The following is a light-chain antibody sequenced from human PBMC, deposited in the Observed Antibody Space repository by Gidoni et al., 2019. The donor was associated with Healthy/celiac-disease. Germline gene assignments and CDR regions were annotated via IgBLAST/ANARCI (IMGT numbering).Light chain of an antibody. J-gene: IGKJ2*01. Sequence: EIALTQSPATLSLSPGERATLSCRASQSVSSYLAWYQQKPGQAPRLLIYVASNRATGIPAGFGGSGSGTDFTLTISSLEPEDFAVYYCQQRSIWPNTFXQXTKLEIK. V-gene: IGKV3-11*01. CDR1: QSVSSY. CDR3: QQRSIWPNT. CDR2: VAS.